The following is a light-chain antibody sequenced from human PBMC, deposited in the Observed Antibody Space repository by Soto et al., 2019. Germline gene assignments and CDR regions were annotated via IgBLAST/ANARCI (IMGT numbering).Light chain of an antibody. CDR2: EVT. J-gene: IGLJ1*01. CDR1: SSDFGGYNY. V-gene: IGLV2-8*01. Sequence: QSALTQPPSASGSPGQSVTISCTGTSSDFGGYNYVSWYKQHPGKAPKLIIYEVTKRPSGVPDRFSGSKSGNTASLTVSGLQAEDEADYYCSSYAGSNSYVFGTGTKVTVL. CDR3: SSYAGSNSYV.